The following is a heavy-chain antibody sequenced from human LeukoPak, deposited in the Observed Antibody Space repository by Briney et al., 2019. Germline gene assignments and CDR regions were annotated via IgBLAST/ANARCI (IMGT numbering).Heavy chain of an antibody. D-gene: IGHD2-15*01. CDR1: GFAFSSYG. J-gene: IGHJ6*03. CDR2: ISSNGGST. CDR3: ARDSAGHYYYYYMDV. V-gene: IGHV3-64*01. Sequence: GGTLRLSCAASGFAFSSYGMSWVRQAPGKGLEYVSAISSNGGSTYYANSVKGRFTISRDNSKNTLYLQMGSLRAEDMAVYYCARDSAGHYYYYYMDVWGKGTTVTISS.